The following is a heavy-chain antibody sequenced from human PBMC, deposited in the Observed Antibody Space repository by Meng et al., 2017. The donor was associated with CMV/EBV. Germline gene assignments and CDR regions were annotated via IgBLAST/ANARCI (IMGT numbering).Heavy chain of an antibody. D-gene: IGHD5-18*01. Sequence: GESLKISCAASGFTFSSYAMSWVRQAPGKGLEWVSVIYSCGSSTYYANSVKGRFTISRDNSKNTLYLQMNSLRAEDTAVYYCAKCRYTYGYLSDIWGQGTMVTVSS. CDR1: GFTFSSYA. V-gene: IGHV3-23*03. CDR2: IYSCGSST. CDR3: AKCRYTYGYLSDI. J-gene: IGHJ3*02.